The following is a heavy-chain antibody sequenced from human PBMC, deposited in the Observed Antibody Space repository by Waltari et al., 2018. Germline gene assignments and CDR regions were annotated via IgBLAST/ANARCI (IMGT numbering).Heavy chain of an antibody. V-gene: IGHV4-61*02. CDR1: GGSLSRGSYY. CDR2: IYTSGST. CDR3: ARGKPELPVGVYYMDV. D-gene: IGHD2-15*01. J-gene: IGHJ6*03. Sequence: QVQLQESGPGLVKPSQTLSLTCPVPGGSLSRGSYYWSWIRQPAGKGLEWIGRIYTSGSTNYNPSLKSRVTISVDTSKNQFSLKLSSVTAADTAVYYCARGKPELPVGVYYMDVWGKGTTVTVSS.